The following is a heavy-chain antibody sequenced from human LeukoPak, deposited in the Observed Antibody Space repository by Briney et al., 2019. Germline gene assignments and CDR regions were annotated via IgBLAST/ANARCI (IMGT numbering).Heavy chain of an antibody. Sequence: ASVKVSFKASGGTFSSYAFSWVRHAPGQGLEWMGRIIPIFGRANYEQKFQGRVTITTDESTSTAYMELSSLRSEDTAVYYCARDGDSSGYSNAFDIWGQGTMVSVSS. CDR2: IIPIFGRA. CDR3: ARDGDSSGYSNAFDI. V-gene: IGHV1-69*05. D-gene: IGHD3-22*01. J-gene: IGHJ3*02. CDR1: GGTFSSYA.